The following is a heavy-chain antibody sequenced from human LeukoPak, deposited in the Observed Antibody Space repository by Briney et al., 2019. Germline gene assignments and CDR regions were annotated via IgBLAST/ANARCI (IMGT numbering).Heavy chain of an antibody. CDR2: IDSDGGST. V-gene: IGHV3-74*01. J-gene: IGHJ3*01. Sequence: PGGSLRLSCAASGFTFSNYWMHWVRQAPGTGLVWVSRIDSDGGSTNLADSVKGRFTISRDNTKNTLHLHMNNLRGEDTAVYYCARGLPTNAFDVWGQGTMVSVSS. CDR1: GFTFSNYW. D-gene: IGHD5-12*01. CDR3: ARGLPTNAFDV.